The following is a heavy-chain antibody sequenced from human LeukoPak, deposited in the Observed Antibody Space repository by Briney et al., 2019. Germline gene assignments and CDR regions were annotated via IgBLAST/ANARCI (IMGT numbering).Heavy chain of an antibody. J-gene: IGHJ4*02. V-gene: IGHV1-8*01. D-gene: IGHD3-9*01. Sequence: ASVKVSCKASGYTFTSYDINWVRQATGQGLEWMGWMNPNSGNTGYAQKFQGRVTMTRNTSISTAYMELSSLRSEDTAVYYCARVTGYDILTGEYYFDYWGQGTLVTVSS. CDR1: GYTFTSYD. CDR2: MNPNSGNT. CDR3: ARVTGYDILTGEYYFDY.